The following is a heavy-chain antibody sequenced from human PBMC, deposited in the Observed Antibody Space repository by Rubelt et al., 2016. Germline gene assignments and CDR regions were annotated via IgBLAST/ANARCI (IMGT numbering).Heavy chain of an antibody. CDR1: GYTLTELS. J-gene: IGHJ3*02. CDR3: ARGARRYSMDPRNAFDI. CDR2: ISAYNGNT. Sequence: QVQLVQSGAEVKKPGASVKVSCKVSGYTLTELSMHWVRQAPGQGLEWMGWISAYNGNTNYAQKLQGRVTMTTDTSTSTAYMELRSLGSDDTAVYYCARGARRYSMDPRNAFDIWGQGTMVTVSS. D-gene: IGHD4-11*01. V-gene: IGHV1-18*01.